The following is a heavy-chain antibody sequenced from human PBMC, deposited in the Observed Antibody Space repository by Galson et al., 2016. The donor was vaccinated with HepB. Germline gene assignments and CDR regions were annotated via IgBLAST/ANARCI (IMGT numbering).Heavy chain of an antibody. CDR1: GFSFSGHA. Sequence: SLRLSCAASGFSFSGHALSWVRQAPGKGLEWVSNISGGDGPTSYADSVKGRLTISRDNPKNTLYLQMNSLRAEDTAVYYCAKFVYTNYVRVHGLDIWGQGAMVTVSS. V-gene: IGHV3-23*01. J-gene: IGHJ3*02. CDR2: ISGGDGPT. CDR3: AKFVYTNYVRVHGLDI. D-gene: IGHD4-11*01.